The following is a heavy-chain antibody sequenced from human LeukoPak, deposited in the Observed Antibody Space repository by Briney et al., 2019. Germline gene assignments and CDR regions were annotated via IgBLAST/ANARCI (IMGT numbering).Heavy chain of an antibody. CDR3: ARGDDYSNHNDY. CDR2: ISSSGSTI. Sequence: GGSLRLSCAASGFTFSDYYMSWVRQAPAKGLEWVSYISSSGSTIYYADSVKGRFTMSRDNAKNSLYLQMNSLRAEDTAVYYCARGDDYSNHNDYWGQGTLVTVSS. D-gene: IGHD4-11*01. CDR1: GFTFSDYY. J-gene: IGHJ4*02. V-gene: IGHV3-11*04.